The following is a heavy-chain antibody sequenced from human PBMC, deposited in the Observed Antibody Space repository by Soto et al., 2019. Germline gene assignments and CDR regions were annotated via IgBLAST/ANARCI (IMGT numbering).Heavy chain of an antibody. D-gene: IGHD5-18*01. Sequence: EVQLEESGGALVQPGRSLRLSCAASGFTFDDYAMHWVRQVLGKGLEWVSSISWNSGNIGYADSVKGRFTTSRDNAKNSLYLQMNSLRPEVPVLYYCVRSKGGYSYGTPFDYWDQETLVTVSS. CDR2: ISWNSGNI. CDR1: GFTFDDYA. CDR3: VRSKGGYSYGTPFDY. J-gene: IGHJ4*02. V-gene: IGHV3-9*01.